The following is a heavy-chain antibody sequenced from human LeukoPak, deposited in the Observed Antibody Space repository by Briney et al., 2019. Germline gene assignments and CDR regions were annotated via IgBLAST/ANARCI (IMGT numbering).Heavy chain of an antibody. CDR2: IYPGDSDT. CDR1: GYSFTSYW. Sequence: GESLKISCKGSGYSFTSYWIGWVRQMPGKGLEWMGIIYPGDSDTRYSPSFQGQVTISADKSISTAYLQWSSLKASDTAMYYCARLGNDAPEGDAFDIWGQGTMVTVSS. V-gene: IGHV5-51*01. CDR3: ARLGNDAPEGDAFDI. J-gene: IGHJ3*02. D-gene: IGHD1-1*01.